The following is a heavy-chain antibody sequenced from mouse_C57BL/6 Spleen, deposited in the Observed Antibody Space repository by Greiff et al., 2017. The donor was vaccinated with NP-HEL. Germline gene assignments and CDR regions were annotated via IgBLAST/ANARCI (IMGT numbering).Heavy chain of an antibody. CDR2: ISNGGGST. CDR1: GFTFSDYY. CDR3: ARDGSSYGYFDY. V-gene: IGHV5-12*01. J-gene: IGHJ2*01. D-gene: IGHD1-1*01. Sequence: EVKLVESGGGLVQPGGSLKLSCAASGFTFSDYYMYWVRQTPEKRLEWVAYISNGGGSTYYPDTVKGRFTISRDNAKNTLYLQMSRLKSEDTAMYYCARDGSSYGYFDYWGQGTTLTVSS.